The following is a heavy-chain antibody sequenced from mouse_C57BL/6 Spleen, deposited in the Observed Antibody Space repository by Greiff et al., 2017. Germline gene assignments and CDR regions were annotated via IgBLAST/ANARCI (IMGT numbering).Heavy chain of an antibody. CDR2: IHPNRGST. CDR3: ARSGIYYGNYWFAY. D-gene: IGHD2-1*01. CDR1: GYTFTSYW. J-gene: IGHJ3*01. V-gene: IGHV1-64*01. Sequence: QVQLQQPGAELVKPGASVQLSCKASGYTFTSYWMHWVKQRPGQGLEWIGMIHPNRGSTNYNEKFKSKATLTVDKSSSTAYMQLSSLTSEDSAVYYCARSGIYYGNYWFAYWGQGTLVTVSA.